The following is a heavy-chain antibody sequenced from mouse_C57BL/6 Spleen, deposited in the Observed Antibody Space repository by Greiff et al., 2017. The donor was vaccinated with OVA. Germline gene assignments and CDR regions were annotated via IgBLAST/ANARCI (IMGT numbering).Heavy chain of an antibody. CDR2: IYPGDGDT. D-gene: IGHD1-1*01. CDR1: GYAFSSYW. J-gene: IGHJ2*01. Sequence: QSGAELVKPGASVKISCKASGYAFSSYWMNWVKQRPGKGLEWIGQIYPGDGDTNYNGKFKGKATLTADKSSSTAYMQLSSLTSEDSAVYFCARSGYYGSNDYWGQGTTLTVSS. CDR3: ARSGYYGSNDY. V-gene: IGHV1-80*01.